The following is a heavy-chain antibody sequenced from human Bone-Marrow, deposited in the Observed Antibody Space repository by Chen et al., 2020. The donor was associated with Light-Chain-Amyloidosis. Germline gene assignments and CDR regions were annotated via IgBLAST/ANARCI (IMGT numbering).Heavy chain of an antibody. J-gene: IGHJ4*02. CDR3: ARRRDGYNFDY. V-gene: IGHV5-51*01. D-gene: IGHD5-12*01. CDR2: IYPDDSDA. CDR1: GYTFPNYW. Sequence: SGPEVKKSGESLKISCKGSGYTFPNYWIGWVRQMPGKGLEWMGVIYPDDSDARYSPSFEGQVTISADKSITTAYLQWRSLKASDTAMYYCARRRDGYNFDYWGQGTLVTVSS.